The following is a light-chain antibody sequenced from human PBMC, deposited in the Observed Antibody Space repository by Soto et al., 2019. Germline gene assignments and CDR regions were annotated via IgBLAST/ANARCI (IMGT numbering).Light chain of an antibody. Sequence: QSALTQPASVSGSPGQSITISCTGTSSDVGGYNYVSWYQQHPGKAPKLMIYEVSNRPSGVSNRFSGSKSGNTASLTISGRQAEDEADYYCSSYTSRRLRVFGGGTKLTVL. CDR1: SSDVGGYNY. V-gene: IGLV2-14*01. CDR2: EVS. J-gene: IGLJ3*02. CDR3: SSYTSRRLRV.